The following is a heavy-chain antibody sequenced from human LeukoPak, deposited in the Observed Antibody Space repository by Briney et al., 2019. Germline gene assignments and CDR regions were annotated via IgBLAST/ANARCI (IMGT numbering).Heavy chain of an antibody. Sequence: SQTLSLTCAISGDSVSRNSIAWNWIRQSPSRGPEWLGRTYYRSKWYNDYAVSVKSRITINPDTSKNQFSLQLNSVTPDDTAVYYCARGLGWPYFDYWGQGTLVTVSS. CDR1: GDSVSRNSIA. J-gene: IGHJ4*02. CDR2: TYYRSKWYN. D-gene: IGHD5-24*01. CDR3: ARGLGWPYFDY. V-gene: IGHV6-1*01.